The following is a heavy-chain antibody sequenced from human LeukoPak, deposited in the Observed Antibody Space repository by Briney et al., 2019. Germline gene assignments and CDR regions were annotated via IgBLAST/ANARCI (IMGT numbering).Heavy chain of an antibody. V-gene: IGHV3-21*01. D-gene: IGHD6-19*01. J-gene: IGHJ4*02. CDR1: GFTFSSYS. CDR3: AGDPRIAVAGTDF. CDR2: ISSSSYI. Sequence: PGGSLRLSCAASGFTFSSYSMNWVRQAPGKGLEWVSSISSSSYIYYADSVKGRFTISRDNAKNSLYLQMNSLRAEDTAVYYCAGDPRIAVAGTDFWGQGTLVTVSS.